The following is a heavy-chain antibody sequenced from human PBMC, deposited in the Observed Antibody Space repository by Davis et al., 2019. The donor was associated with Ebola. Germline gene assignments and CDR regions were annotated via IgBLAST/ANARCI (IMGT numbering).Heavy chain of an antibody. D-gene: IGHD2/OR15-2a*01. J-gene: IGHJ4*02. CDR2: INPDGSFT. V-gene: IGHV3-74*01. CDR1: GFTLTTYW. Sequence: GESLKISCAASGFTLTTYWMSWVRQAPGKGLEWVSRINPDGSFTDYADSVKGRFTISRDNAKNTLYLQMNSLRAEDTAVYYCATSTYLPVYWGQGTLVTVSS. CDR3: ATSTYLPVY.